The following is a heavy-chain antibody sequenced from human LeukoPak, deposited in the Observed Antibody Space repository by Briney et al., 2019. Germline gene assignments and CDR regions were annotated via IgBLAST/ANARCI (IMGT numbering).Heavy chain of an antibody. Sequence: SETLSLTCTVSGGSISSYYWSWIRQPPGKGLEWIGYIYYSGSTNYNPSLKSRVTISVDTSKNQFSLKLSSVTAADTAVYYYASDYGDNTFDYWGQGTLVTVSS. CDR2: IYYSGST. CDR1: GGSISSYY. CDR3: ASDYGDNTFDY. J-gene: IGHJ4*02. V-gene: IGHV4-59*01. D-gene: IGHD4-17*01.